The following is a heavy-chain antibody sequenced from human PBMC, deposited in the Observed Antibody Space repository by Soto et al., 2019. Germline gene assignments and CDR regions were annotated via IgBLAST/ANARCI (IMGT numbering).Heavy chain of an antibody. D-gene: IGHD3-3*01. CDR1: GGSVSSGSYY. V-gene: IGHV4-61*01. CDR3: ARAPSITIFGSGLMYYFDY. CDR2: IYYSGST. Sequence: SETLSLTCTVSGGSVSSGSYYWSWIRQPPGKGLEWIGYIYYSGSTNYNPSLKSRVTISVDTSKNQFSLKLSSVTAADTAVYYCARAPSITIFGSGLMYYFDYWGQGTLVTVAS. J-gene: IGHJ4*02.